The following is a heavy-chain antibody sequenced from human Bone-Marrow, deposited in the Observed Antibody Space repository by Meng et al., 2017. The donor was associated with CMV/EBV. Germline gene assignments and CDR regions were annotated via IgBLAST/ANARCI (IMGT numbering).Heavy chain of an antibody. V-gene: IGHV3-49*04. CDR3: SYDISGYYRPYFDY. D-gene: IGHD3-22*01. CDR2: IRSRAYGGTT. J-gene: IGHJ4*02. CDR1: GFTFADYA. Sequence: GESLKISCIVSGFTFADYAVSWVRQAPGKGLEWVGFIRSRAYGGTTEYAASVKGRFTISKDDSKTIAYLQMNSLKTEDTAVYYCSYDISGYYRPYFDYWGQGTLVTVSS.